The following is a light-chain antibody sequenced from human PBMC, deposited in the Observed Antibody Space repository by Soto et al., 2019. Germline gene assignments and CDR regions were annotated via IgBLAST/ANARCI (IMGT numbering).Light chain of an antibody. Sequence: EIVMTQSPATLSVSPGERATLSCRASQSVGSDLAWYQQKPGQPPRLLFFDASSRASGVPHRFSAGGSGTDFTLIISSLQPEDFAVYFCQQRVNWPPTFGGGTKVDIK. CDR2: DAS. V-gene: IGKV3-11*01. J-gene: IGKJ4*01. CDR1: QSVGSD. CDR3: QQRVNWPPT.